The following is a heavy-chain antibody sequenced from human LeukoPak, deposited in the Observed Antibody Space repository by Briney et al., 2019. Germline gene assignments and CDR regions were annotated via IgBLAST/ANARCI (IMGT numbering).Heavy chain of an antibody. V-gene: IGHV1-8*01. J-gene: IGHJ6*02. CDR2: MNHNSGNT. CDR1: GYTFTSYV. D-gene: IGHD3-10*01. Sequence: ASVTVSCKASGYTFTSYVINWVRQAPGQGREGMGWMNHNSGNTGYAQTFQGRVTMTRNTSISTAYMELSSLRSEDTAVYYCARRRGVVYYYYYGMYVWGQRTTVTVSS. CDR3: ARRRGVVYYYYYGMYV.